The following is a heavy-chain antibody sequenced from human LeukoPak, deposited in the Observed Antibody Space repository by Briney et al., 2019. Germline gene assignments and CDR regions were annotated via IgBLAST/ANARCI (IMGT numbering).Heavy chain of an antibody. V-gene: IGHV3-23*01. J-gene: IGHJ4*02. CDR1: GFTFTSYA. CDR2: ISGSGGST. Sequence: PGGSLRLSCAASGFTFTSYAMSWVRQAPGKGLEWVSAISGSGGSTYYADSVKGRFTISRDNSKNTLYLQMNSLRAEDTAVYYCAKDVGYYGSGSYSNWGQGTLVTVSS. D-gene: IGHD3-10*01. CDR3: AKDVGYYGSGSYSN.